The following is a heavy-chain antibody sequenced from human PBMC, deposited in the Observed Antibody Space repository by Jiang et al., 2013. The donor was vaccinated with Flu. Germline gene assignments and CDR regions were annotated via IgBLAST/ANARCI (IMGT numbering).Heavy chain of an antibody. Sequence: QLLESGGGVVQPGRSLRLSCAASGFTLRNYAVHWVRQAPGKGLQWVAFISYDGKNKDLADFVKGRFTISRDNSRNGLYLQMNSLSAEDTAVYFCARDRGEFNTGWSLDFWGQGTLVTVSS. J-gene: IGHJ4*02. V-gene: IGHV3-30*04. CDR2: ISYDGKNK. CDR1: GFTLRNYA. CDR3: ARDRGEFNTGWSLDF. D-gene: IGHD3-10*01.